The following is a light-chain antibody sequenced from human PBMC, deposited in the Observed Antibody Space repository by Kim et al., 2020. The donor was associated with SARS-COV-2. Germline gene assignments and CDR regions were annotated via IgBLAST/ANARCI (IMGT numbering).Light chain of an antibody. V-gene: IGLV3-19*01. Sequence: SSALTQAPPVSVALGQTVTITCQGDSLSNSDASWYQLRPGQAPLLVIYRDTNRPSGIPDRFSGSRSGTTSSLTITGAPAEDEADYYCHSRQRSGKQMFFG. CDR3: HSRQRSGKQMF. J-gene: IGLJ2*01. CDR1: SLSNSD. CDR2: RDT.